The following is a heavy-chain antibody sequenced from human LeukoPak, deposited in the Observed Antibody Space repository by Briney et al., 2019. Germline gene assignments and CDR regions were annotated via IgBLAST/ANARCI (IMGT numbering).Heavy chain of an antibody. V-gene: IGHV1-2*02. CDR2: INPHNGGA. CDR3: ARGGAGSAYYGWDFFRFDY. CDR1: EDSFTGYY. Sequence: ASEKVSCKASEDSFTGYYIHWVRQAPGQGPEWMGWINPHNGGAKYADTLQGRVTMTRDTSIGTAYMELSRLRSDDTAVYYCARGGAGSAYYGWDFFRFDYWGQGTLVTVSS. D-gene: IGHD4-17*01. J-gene: IGHJ4*02.